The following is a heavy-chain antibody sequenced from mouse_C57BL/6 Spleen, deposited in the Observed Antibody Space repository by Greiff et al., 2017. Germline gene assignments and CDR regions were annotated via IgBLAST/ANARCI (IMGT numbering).Heavy chain of an antibody. CDR2: INPNNGGT. Sequence: EVQLQQSGPELVKPGASVKIPCKASGYTFTDYNMDWVKQSHGKSLEWIGDINPNNGGTIYNQKFKGKATLTVDKSSSTAYMELRSLTSEDTAVYYCARITYYGLDYWGQGTTLTVSS. CDR3: ARITYYGLDY. CDR1: GYTFTDYN. D-gene: IGHD1-2*01. J-gene: IGHJ2*01. V-gene: IGHV1-18*01.